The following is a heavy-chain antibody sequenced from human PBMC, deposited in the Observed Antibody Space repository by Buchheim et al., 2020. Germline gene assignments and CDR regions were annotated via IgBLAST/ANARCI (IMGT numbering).Heavy chain of an antibody. J-gene: IGHJ5*02. CDR1: GFTFSSYA. CDR2: ISYDGSNK. D-gene: IGHD6-19*01. V-gene: IGHV3-30*04. Sequence: QVQLVESGGGVVQPGRSLRLSCAASGFTFSSYAMHWVRQAPGKGLEWVAVISYDGSNKYYADSVKGRFTISRDNSKNTLYLQMNSLRAEDTAVYYCARDWGSRKQWLAKRSWFDPWGQETL. CDR3: ARDWGSRKQWLAKRSWFDP.